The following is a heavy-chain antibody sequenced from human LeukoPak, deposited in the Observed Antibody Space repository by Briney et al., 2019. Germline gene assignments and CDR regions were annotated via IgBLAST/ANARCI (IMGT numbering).Heavy chain of an antibody. V-gene: IGHV3-23*01. Sequence: GGSLRLSCVASGFTFSSYAMSWVRQAPGKGLEWVSAISGSGGSTYYADSVKGRFTISRDNSKNTLYLQMNSLRAEDTAVYYCAKKVQLWPGGGEIDYWGQGTLVTVSS. D-gene: IGHD5-18*01. CDR3: AKKVQLWPGGGEIDY. CDR1: GFTFSSYA. CDR2: ISGSGGST. J-gene: IGHJ4*02.